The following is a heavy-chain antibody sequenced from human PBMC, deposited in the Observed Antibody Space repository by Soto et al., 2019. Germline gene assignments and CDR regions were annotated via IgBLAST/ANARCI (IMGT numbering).Heavy chain of an antibody. CDR1: GFNFNKYA. D-gene: IGHD2-15*01. V-gene: IGHV3-23*01. CDR2: ITGSGGTI. J-gene: IGHJ1*01. CDR3: AKDDVAGDGLWLVAD. Sequence: DVHLLESGGGLVHPGGSLRLSCAASGFNFNKYAMIWVRQAPGTGQEWVSGITGSGGTIEYADSVRGRFTISRDNSKSTVDLQRNSLRAEDTAMHYCAKDDVAGDGLWLVADWGQGSLVTVS.